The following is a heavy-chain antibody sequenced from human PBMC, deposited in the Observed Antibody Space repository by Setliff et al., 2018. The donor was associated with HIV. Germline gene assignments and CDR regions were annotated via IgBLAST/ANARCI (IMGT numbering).Heavy chain of an antibody. V-gene: IGHV4-39*01. D-gene: IGHD3-22*01. CDR3: AAGLHYYDSTGYPLTFDY. Sequence: ASETLSLTCSVSGGSVSSGSYYWGWIRQPPGKGLEWIGTLYCTGSTYYNPSLKSRVTISVDTSKNQFSLKLSSVTAADTAVYYCAAGLHYYDSTGYPLTFDYWGQGALVTVSS. CDR1: GGSVSSGSYY. CDR2: LYCTGST. J-gene: IGHJ4*02.